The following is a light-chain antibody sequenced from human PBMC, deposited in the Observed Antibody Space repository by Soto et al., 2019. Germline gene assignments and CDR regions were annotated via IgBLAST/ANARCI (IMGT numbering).Light chain of an antibody. CDR2: GAS. CDR1: QTIDNK. CDR3: QQYKDWRT. J-gene: IGKJ1*01. V-gene: IGKV3-15*01. Sequence: IVMTQSPVTLSVSPGERATLSCRASQTIDNKLAWYQQRPGQAPRLLIYGASIRATGIPARFSGSGSGTEFTLTISGLQSEDFGVYYCQQYKDWRTFGQGTNVDIK.